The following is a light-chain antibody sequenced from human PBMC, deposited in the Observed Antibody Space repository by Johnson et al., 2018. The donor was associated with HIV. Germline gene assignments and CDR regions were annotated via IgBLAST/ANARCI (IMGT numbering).Light chain of an antibody. V-gene: IGLV1-51*01. CDR1: SSNIGHNY. Sequence: QSVLTQPPSMSAAPGQKVTISCSGSSSNIGHNYVSWYQQVPGTAPKLLIYDNNKRPSGIPDRFSGSKSGTSATLGITGLQTGDEADYYCGTWDSSLILYVFGTGTKVTVL. CDR3: GTWDSSLILYV. CDR2: DNN. J-gene: IGLJ1*01.